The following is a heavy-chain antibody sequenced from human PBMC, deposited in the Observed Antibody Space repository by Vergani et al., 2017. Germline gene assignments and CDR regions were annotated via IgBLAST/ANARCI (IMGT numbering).Heavy chain of an antibody. J-gene: IGHJ4*02. CDR1: GYTFTSYY. CDR2: INPSGGST. V-gene: IGHV1-46*01. Sequence: QVQLVQSGAEVKKPGASVKVSCKASGYTFTSYYMHWVRQAPGQGLEWMGIINPSGGSTSYAQKFQGRVTMTRKTSITTAYMELSSLRSDDTAVYFCVAGRGIYWGQGTLVTVST. CDR3: VAGRGIY. D-gene: IGHD6-13*01.